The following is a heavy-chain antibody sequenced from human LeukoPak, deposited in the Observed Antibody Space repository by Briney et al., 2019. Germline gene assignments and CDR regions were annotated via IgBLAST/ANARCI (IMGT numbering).Heavy chain of an antibody. J-gene: IGHJ4*02. Sequence: ASVKVSCKASGYTFTSYDINWVRQATGQGLEWMGWMNPNSGNTGYAQKFQGRVTMTRNTSISTAYMEPSSLRSEDTAVYYCARNAYYYGSAAIWGQGTLVTVSS. CDR1: GYTFTSYD. CDR3: ARNAYYYGSAAI. CDR2: MNPNSGNT. V-gene: IGHV1-8*01. D-gene: IGHD3-10*01.